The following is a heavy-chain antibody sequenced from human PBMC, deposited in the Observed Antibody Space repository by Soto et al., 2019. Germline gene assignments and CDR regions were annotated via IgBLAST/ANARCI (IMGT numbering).Heavy chain of an antibody. CDR2: ISAYNGNT. Sequence: QVQLVQSGAEVKKPGASVKVSCKASGYTFTSYGISWVRQAPGQGLEWMGWISAYNGNTNYAQKLQGRVTMTTDTSTSTAYMELRRLRSDDTAVYYCARGEESGYDYFPGLDWFDPWGQGTLVTVSS. CDR3: ARGEESGYDYFPGLDWFDP. V-gene: IGHV1-18*01. D-gene: IGHD5-12*01. CDR1: GYTFTSYG. J-gene: IGHJ5*02.